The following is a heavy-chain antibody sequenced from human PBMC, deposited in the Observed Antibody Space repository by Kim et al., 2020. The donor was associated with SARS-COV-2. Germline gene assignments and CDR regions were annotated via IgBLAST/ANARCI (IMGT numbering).Heavy chain of an antibody. CDR2: IKSKTDGGTT. J-gene: IGHJ6*02. D-gene: IGHD3-22*01. Sequence: GGSLRLSCAASGFTFSNAWMSWVRQAPGKGLEWVGRIKSKTDGGTTDYAAPVKGRLTISRDDSKNTLYLQMNSLKTEDTAVYYCTTEVYYYDSSGYYMDYYGMDVWGQGTTVTVSS. V-gene: IGHV3-15*01. CDR1: GFTFSNAW. CDR3: TTEVYYYDSSGYYMDYYGMDV.